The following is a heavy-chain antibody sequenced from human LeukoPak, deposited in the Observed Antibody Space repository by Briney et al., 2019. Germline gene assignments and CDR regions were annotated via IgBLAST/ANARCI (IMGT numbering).Heavy chain of an antibody. CDR3: AKCDSRITIFCGAFDI. CDR2: ISYDGSNK. V-gene: IGHV3-30-3*02. J-gene: IGHJ3*02. D-gene: IGHD3-9*01. CDR1: GFTLSSYV. Sequence: GRSLRLSCAASGFTLSSYVMHWVRQAPGKGLEWVAVISYDGSNKYYADSVKGRFTISRDNSKNTLYLQMNSLRAEDTAVYYCAKCDSRITIFCGAFDIWGQGTMVTVSS.